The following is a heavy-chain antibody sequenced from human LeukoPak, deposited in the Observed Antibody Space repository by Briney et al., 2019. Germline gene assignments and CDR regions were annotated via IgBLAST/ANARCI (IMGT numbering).Heavy chain of an antibody. CDR2: INANSGST. D-gene: IGHD6-19*01. Sequence: GGSLRLSCEASGFSFSFYAMSWLRQPPGKGLEWVSTINANSGSTSYAASVRGRFTISRHNSKNTLYLQLPTLRAEDTAVYYCAKPISGGLAVTADWFDPWGQGTLGVVSS. CDR1: GFSFSFYA. CDR3: AKPISGGLAVTADWFDP. J-gene: IGHJ5*01. V-gene: IGHV3-23*01.